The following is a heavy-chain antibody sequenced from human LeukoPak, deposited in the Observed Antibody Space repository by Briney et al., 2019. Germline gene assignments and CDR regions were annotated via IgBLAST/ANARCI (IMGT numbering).Heavy chain of an antibody. Sequence: SETLSRTCTVSGGSVSSSSYYWGWIRQPPGKGLEWIGSISYSGTMYYNPSLKSRVTISVDTSKNQFSLKLSSVTAADTAVFHCARHREGGYGSGNYYFDYWGQGPRVTVSS. CDR1: GGSVSSSSYY. V-gene: IGHV4-39*01. D-gene: IGHD3-10*01. J-gene: IGHJ4*02. CDR3: ARHREGGYGSGNYYFDY. CDR2: ISYSGTM.